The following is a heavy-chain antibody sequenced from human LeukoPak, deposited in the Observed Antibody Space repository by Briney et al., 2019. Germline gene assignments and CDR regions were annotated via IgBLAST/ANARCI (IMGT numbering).Heavy chain of an antibody. Sequence: PSETLSLTCTVSGGSISCSSYYWGWIRQPPGKGLEWIGSIYYSGSTYYNPSLKSRVTISVDTSKNQFSLKLSSVTAADTAVYYCARHTLDYYYYYYMDVWGKGTTVTISS. CDR1: GGSISCSSYY. CDR2: IYYSGST. CDR3: ARHTLDYYYYYYMDV. V-gene: IGHV4-39*01. J-gene: IGHJ6*03.